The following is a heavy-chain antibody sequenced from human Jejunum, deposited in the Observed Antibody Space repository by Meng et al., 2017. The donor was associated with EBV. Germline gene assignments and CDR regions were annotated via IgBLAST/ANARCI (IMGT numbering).Heavy chain of an antibody. CDR3: VRDSSFNVH. D-gene: IGHD3-16*02. CDR2: ISSGSSFI. Sequence: LVGVGGGLVKPWGSLRLSCAASGFTFSSYSMNWVRQAPGKGLEWVSYISSGSSFIYYADSVKGRFTISRDDAKNSLSLQMNNLGADDTAVYYCVRDSSFNVHWGQGTLVTVSS. CDR1: GFTFSSYS. V-gene: IGHV3-21*02. J-gene: IGHJ4*02.